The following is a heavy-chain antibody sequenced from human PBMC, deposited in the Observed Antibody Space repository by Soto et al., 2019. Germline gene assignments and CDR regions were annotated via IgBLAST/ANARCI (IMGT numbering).Heavy chain of an antibody. CDR1: GFSLSTSGVG. Sequence: QITLKESGPTLVKPTQTLTLTCTFSGFSLSTSGVGVGWIRQPPGKALEWLALIYWDDDKRYSPSLKSRLTITKYTSRNQVVLTMTNMDPVDTATYYCAHRGVGASAFDYWGQGTLVTVSS. J-gene: IGHJ4*02. CDR3: AHRGVGASAFDY. D-gene: IGHD1-26*01. CDR2: IYWDDDK. V-gene: IGHV2-5*02.